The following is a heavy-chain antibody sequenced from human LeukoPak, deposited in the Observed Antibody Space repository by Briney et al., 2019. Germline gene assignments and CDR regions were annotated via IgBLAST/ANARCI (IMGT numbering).Heavy chain of an antibody. J-gene: IGHJ4*02. CDR3: ARVTIFGVSPYYFDY. CDR1: GGSISSYY. Sequence: PSETLSLTCTVSGGSISSYYWNWIRQPPGKGLEWIGYIYYSGTTNYNPSLKSRVTISVDTSKNQFSLKLSSVTAAGTAVYYCARVTIFGVSPYYFDYWGQGTLVTVSS. CDR2: IYYSGTT. D-gene: IGHD3-3*01. V-gene: IGHV4-59*01.